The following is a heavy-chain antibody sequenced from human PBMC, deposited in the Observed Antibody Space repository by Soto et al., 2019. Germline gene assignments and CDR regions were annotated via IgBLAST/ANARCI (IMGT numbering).Heavy chain of an antibody. V-gene: IGHV3-21*06. Sequence: GGSLRLSCAASGFTFSSYAMTWVRQAPGKGLEWVSSISSSSSYIYCADSMKGRFTISRDNAKNSLYLQMNSLRAEDTAVYYCASHDWNYGVDVWGQGTTVTVSS. J-gene: IGHJ6*02. CDR2: ISSSSSYI. D-gene: IGHD1-1*01. CDR1: GFTFSSYA. CDR3: ASHDWNYGVDV.